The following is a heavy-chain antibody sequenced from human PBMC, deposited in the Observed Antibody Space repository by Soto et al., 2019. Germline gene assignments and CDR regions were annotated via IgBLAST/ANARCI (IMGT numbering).Heavy chain of an antibody. CDR2: INAGNGNT. D-gene: IGHD3-22*01. V-gene: IGHV1-3*01. CDR1: GYTFTSYA. J-gene: IGHJ4*02. Sequence: ASVKVSCKASGYTFTSYAMHWVRQAPGQRLEWMGWINAGNGNTKYSQKFQGRVTITRDTSASTAYMELSSLRSEDTAVYYCARVLIYDSSGYYFDDWGKGTLVTVSS. CDR3: ARVLIYDSSGYYFDD.